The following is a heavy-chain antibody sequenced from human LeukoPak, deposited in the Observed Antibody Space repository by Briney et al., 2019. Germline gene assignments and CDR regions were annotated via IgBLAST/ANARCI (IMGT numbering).Heavy chain of an antibody. D-gene: IGHD3-9*01. Sequence: PGGSLRLSCAASGFTFTTFGSHWVRQAPGKGLEWVSYISSSGSTIYYADSVKGRFTISRDNAKNSLYLQMNSLRAEDTAVYYCARDQRYFDWLPFDYWGQGTLVTVSS. CDR2: ISSSGSTI. CDR1: GFTFTTFG. J-gene: IGHJ4*02. CDR3: ARDQRYFDWLPFDY. V-gene: IGHV3-48*04.